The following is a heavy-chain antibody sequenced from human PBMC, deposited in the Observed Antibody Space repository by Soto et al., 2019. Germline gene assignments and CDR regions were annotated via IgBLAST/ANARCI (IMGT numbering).Heavy chain of an antibody. Sequence: SVKVSCKASGGTFSSYTISWVRQAPGQGLEWMGRIIPILGIANYAQKFQGRVTITADKSTSTAYMELSSLRSEDTAVYYCARETGDYYYYMDVWGKGTTVTVSS. CDR1: GGTFSSYT. V-gene: IGHV1-69*04. CDR2: IIPILGIA. D-gene: IGHD7-27*01. J-gene: IGHJ6*03. CDR3: ARETGDYYYYMDV.